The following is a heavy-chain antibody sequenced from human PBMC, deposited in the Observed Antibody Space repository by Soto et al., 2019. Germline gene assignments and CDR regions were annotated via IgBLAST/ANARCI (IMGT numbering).Heavy chain of an antibody. CDR3: ARELTYYYDSSDIVYFDY. CDR1: GGSISSSNW. CDR2: IYHSGST. Sequence: SETLSLTCAVSGGSISSSNWWSWVRQPPGKGLEWIGEIYHSGSTNYNPSLKSRVTISVDKSKNQFSLKLSSVTAADTAVYYCARELTYYYDSSDIVYFDYWGQGTLVT. D-gene: IGHD3-22*01. J-gene: IGHJ4*02. V-gene: IGHV4-4*02.